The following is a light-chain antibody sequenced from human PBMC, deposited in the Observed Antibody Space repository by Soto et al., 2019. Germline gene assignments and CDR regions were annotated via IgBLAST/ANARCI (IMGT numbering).Light chain of an antibody. Sequence: QPVLTQSPSASASLGASVKLTCTLSSGYSTYAIAWHQQQSEQGPRFLMKINYDGTHSKGDGFFDRFSGSSSGAERHLTISSLQSEDDADYYCQSLGTGIQVFGGGTKLTVL. CDR3: QSLGTGIQV. J-gene: IGLJ3*02. CDR1: SGYSTYA. CDR2: INYDGTH. V-gene: IGLV4-69*01.